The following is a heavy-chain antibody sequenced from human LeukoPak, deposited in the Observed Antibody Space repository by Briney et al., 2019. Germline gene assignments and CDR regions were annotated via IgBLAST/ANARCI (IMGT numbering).Heavy chain of an antibody. CDR3: ARHKWNRGRFDP. V-gene: IGHV4-39*01. D-gene: IGHD1-20*01. J-gene: IGHJ5*02. CDR1: GGSISSSSYY. Sequence: SETLSFTCTVSGGSISSSSYYWGWIRQPPGKGLEWIGSIYYSGSTYYNPSLKSRVTISVDTSKNQFSLKLSSVTAADTAVYYCARHKWNRGRFDPWGQGTLVTVSS. CDR2: IYYSGST.